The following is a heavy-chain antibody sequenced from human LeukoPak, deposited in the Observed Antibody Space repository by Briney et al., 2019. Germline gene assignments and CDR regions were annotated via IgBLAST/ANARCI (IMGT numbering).Heavy chain of an antibody. CDR1: GYTFTSYG. Sequence: ASVKVSCKASGYTFTSYGIIWVRQAPGQGLEWMGWISAYNGNTNYAQKLQGRVTMTTDTSTSTAYMELRSLRSDDTAVYYCARDTPGYCSGGSCPFDPWGQGTLVTVFS. D-gene: IGHD2-15*01. CDR2: ISAYNGNT. J-gene: IGHJ5*02. V-gene: IGHV1-18*01. CDR3: ARDTPGYCSGGSCPFDP.